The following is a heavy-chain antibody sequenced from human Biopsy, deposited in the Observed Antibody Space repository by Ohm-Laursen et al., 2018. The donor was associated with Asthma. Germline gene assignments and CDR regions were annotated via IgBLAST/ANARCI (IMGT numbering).Heavy chain of an antibody. Sequence: TLSLTCPASGFKFDEYTMHWVRQAPGKGLEWVSGISWNSATIGYADSVEGRFTISRDNAKNSVFLHMDSLRPEDTAFYYCAKVRSDWVITESFDYWGQGVLVTVSS. J-gene: IGHJ4*02. CDR3: AKVRSDWVITESFDY. CDR1: GFKFDEYT. CDR2: ISWNSATI. V-gene: IGHV3-9*01. D-gene: IGHD3-22*01.